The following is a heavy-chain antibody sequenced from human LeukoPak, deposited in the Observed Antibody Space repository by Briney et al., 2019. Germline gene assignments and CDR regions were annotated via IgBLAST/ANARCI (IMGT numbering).Heavy chain of an antibody. CDR3: ARALLWFGGPYYFDY. CDR1: GGSISSYY. J-gene: IGHJ4*02. V-gene: IGHV4-34*01. D-gene: IGHD3-10*01. CDR2: INHSGST. Sequence: MPSETLSLTCTVSGGSISSYYWSWIRQPPGKGLEWIGEINHSGSTNYNPSLKSRVTISVDTSKNQFSLKLSSVTAADTAVYYCARALLWFGGPYYFDYWGQGTLVTVSS.